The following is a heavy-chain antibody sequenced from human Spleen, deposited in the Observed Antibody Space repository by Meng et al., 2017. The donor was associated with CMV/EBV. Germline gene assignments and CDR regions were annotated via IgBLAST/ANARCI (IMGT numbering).Heavy chain of an antibody. CDR2: IIPIFATA. CDR3: ARDRGCSSTSCYIFGFDP. Sequence: SVKVSCKASGGTFSSYAISWVRQAPGRGLEWMGGIIPIFATANYAQKFQGRVTITTDESTSTAYMELSSLRSDDTAVYYCARDRGCSSTSCYIFGFDPWGQGTLVTVSS. V-gene: IGHV1-69*05. CDR1: GGTFSSYA. D-gene: IGHD2-2*02. J-gene: IGHJ5*02.